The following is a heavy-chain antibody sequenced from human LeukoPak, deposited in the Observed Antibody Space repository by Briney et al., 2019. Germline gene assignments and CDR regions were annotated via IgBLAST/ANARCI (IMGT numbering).Heavy chain of an antibody. Sequence: GESLKISCQGPGYSFNTYWVGWVRQMPGKGLEWMGIIYPADSDTRYSPSFQGQVTISADKSINTAYLQWRTLKASDSAIYYCARVLDVDTAVFHYYFDFWGQGTLVTVSS. CDR3: ARVLDVDTAVFHYYFDF. J-gene: IGHJ4*02. V-gene: IGHV5-51*01. CDR1: GYSFNTYW. CDR2: IYPADSDT. D-gene: IGHD5-18*01.